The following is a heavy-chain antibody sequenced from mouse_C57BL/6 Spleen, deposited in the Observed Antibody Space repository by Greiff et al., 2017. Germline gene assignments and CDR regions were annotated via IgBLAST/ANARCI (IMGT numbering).Heavy chain of an antibody. J-gene: IGHJ3*01. CDR3: ARNRDSPAY. D-gene: IGHD2-12*01. Sequence: VQLQQPGAELVRPGTSVKLSCKASGYTFTSYWMHWVKQRPGQGLEWIGVIDPSDSYTNYNQKFKGKATLTVDTSSSTAYMQLSSLTSEDSAVYYCARNRDSPAYWGQGTLVTVSA. CDR1: GYTFTSYW. V-gene: IGHV1-59*01. CDR2: IDPSDSYT.